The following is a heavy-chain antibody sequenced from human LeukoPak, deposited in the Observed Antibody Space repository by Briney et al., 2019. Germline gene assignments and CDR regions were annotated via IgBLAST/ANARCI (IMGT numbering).Heavy chain of an antibody. CDR3: ARFRSSIAAVIDY. V-gene: IGHV4-59*01. CDR2: IYYSGST. J-gene: IGHJ4*02. CDR1: GGSLSSYY. Sequence: PSETLSLTCTVSGGSLSSYYWSWIRQPPGKGLEWIGYIYYSGSTNYNPSLKSRVTISVDTSKNQFSLKLSSVTAADTAVYYCARFRSSIAAVIDYWGQGTLVTVSS. D-gene: IGHD6-13*01.